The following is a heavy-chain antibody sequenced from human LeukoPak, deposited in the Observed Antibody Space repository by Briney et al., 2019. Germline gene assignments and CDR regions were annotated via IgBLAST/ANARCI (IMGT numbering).Heavy chain of an antibody. D-gene: IGHD2-2*01. J-gene: IGHJ5*02. V-gene: IGHV1-8*03. CDR2: MNPNSGNT. CDR1: GYTFTSYD. CDR3: ARSPAQLLPRKVNWFDP. Sequence: ASVKLSCTASGYTFTSYDINWVRQANGQGLEWMGWMNPNSGNTGYAQKFQGRVTITRNTSISTAYMELSSLRSEDTAVYYCARSPAQLLPRKVNWFDPWGQGTLVTVSS.